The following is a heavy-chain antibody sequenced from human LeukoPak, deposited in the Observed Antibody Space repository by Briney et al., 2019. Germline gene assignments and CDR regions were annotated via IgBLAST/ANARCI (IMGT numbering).Heavy chain of an antibody. D-gene: IGHD3-22*01. CDR2: IDISGTT. CDR3: ARGMDYYDSRGYYYDSRGYFDY. V-gene: IGHV4-4*07. CDR1: GGSINSDY. J-gene: IGHJ4*02. Sequence: SETLSLTCSVSGGSINSDYWTWIRQPAGKGLEWIGRIDISGTTKHNPSLKSRVTMSVDTSKNQFSLKLSLVTAADTAVYFCARGMDYYDSRGYYYDSRGYFDYWSQGTLVTVSS.